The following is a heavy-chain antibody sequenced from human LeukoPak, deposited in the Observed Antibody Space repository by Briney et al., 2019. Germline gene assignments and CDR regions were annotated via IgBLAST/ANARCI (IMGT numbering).Heavy chain of an antibody. Sequence: SETLSLTCAVSGHSISSGYYWGWIRQPPGKGLEWIGSIYHSGSTYYNPSLKSRVTISVDTSKNQFSLKLSSVTAADTAVYYCARIRIVPEQSLLDYWGQGTLVTVSS. D-gene: IGHD2-2*01. CDR1: GHSISSGYY. V-gene: IGHV4-38-2*01. CDR3: ARIRIVPEQSLLDY. J-gene: IGHJ4*02. CDR2: IYHSGST.